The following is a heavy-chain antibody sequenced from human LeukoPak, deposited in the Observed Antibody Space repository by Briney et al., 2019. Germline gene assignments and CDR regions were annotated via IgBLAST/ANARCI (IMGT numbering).Heavy chain of an antibody. CDR1: GFTFSSYS. CDR2: ISSSSSYI. Sequence: GGSLRLSYAASGFTFSSYSMNWVRQAPGKGLEWVSSISSSSSYIYYADSVKGRFTISRDNAKNSLYLQMSSLRAEDTAVYYCAREQQLVVWVFDYWGQGTLVTVSS. J-gene: IGHJ4*02. CDR3: AREQQLVVWVFDY. V-gene: IGHV3-21*01. D-gene: IGHD6-13*01.